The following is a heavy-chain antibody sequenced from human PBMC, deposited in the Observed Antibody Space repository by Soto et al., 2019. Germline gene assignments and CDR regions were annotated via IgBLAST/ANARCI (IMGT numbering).Heavy chain of an antibody. CDR3: ARPARDYGDSRLHAFDI. J-gene: IGHJ3*02. CDR2: IYSGGST. V-gene: IGHV3-66*04. CDR1: GFTVSSNY. D-gene: IGHD4-17*01. Sequence: GGSLRLSCAASGFTVSSNYMSWVRQAPGKGLEWVSVIYSGGSTYYADSVKGRFTISRDNSKNTLYLQMNSLRAEDTAVYYCARPARDYGDSRLHAFDIWGQGTMVTVSS.